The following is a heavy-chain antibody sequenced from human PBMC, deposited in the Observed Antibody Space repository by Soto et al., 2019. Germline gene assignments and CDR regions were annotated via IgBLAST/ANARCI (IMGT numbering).Heavy chain of an antibody. CDR2: IIPVFQTA. J-gene: IGHJ4*02. CDR3: ARGGSCYTWFNEF. Sequence: QEQLVQSGAEVKKPGSSVKVSCKASGGLFSSYPISWVRQVPGQGLEWMGGIIPVFQTAYYTQRFQGRVTITADESTNTAYMELSRLRSEDTAIYYCARGGSCYTWFNEFWGPGTLVTVSS. CDR1: GGLFSSYP. D-gene: IGHD3-22*01. V-gene: IGHV1-69*01.